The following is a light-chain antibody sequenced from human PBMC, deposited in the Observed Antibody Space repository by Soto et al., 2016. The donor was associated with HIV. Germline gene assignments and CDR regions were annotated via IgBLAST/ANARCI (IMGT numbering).Light chain of an antibody. V-gene: IGKV1-5*03. J-gene: IGKJ1*01. Sequence: DIRMTQSPSTLSASLGDRVTITCRASQRINKWLAWYQQKPGKAPNLLIYKASTSQSGVPSTFSGSGSGTEFTLIISSLQPDDFATYYCQQYNSYPWTFGQGTKGGNQT. CDR3: QQYNSYPWT. CDR2: KAS. CDR1: QRINKW.